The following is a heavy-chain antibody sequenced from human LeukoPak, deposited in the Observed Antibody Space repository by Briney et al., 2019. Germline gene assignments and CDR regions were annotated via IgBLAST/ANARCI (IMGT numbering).Heavy chain of an antibody. J-gene: IGHJ2*01. CDR2: INSDGSST. D-gene: IGHD3-10*01. CDR1: GFTFSSYW. CDR3: ARATMVRGVIIKQYWYFDL. V-gene: IGHV3-74*01. Sequence: PGGSLRHSCAASGFTFSSYWMHWVRQAPGKGLVWVSRINSDGSSTSYADSVQGRFTVSRDNAKNTLYLQMNSLRAEDTAVYYCARATMVRGVIIKQYWYFDLWGRGTLATVSS.